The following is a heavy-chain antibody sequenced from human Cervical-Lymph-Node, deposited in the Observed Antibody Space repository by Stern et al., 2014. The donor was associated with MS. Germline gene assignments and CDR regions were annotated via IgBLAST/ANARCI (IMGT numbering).Heavy chain of an antibody. V-gene: IGHV1-69*01. CDR1: GGTFSNYA. D-gene: IGHD3-22*01. Sequence: VQLVQSGAEVKKPGSSVKVSCKASGGTFSNYAIAWVRQAPGQGLEWMGGIIPILGTSTYAQKFQGRVTITADDFSTTAYMELSSLRSEDTAVYYCARDRSLGVTPFFDNWGQGTLVTVSS. J-gene: IGHJ4*02. CDR3: ARDRSLGVTPFFDN. CDR2: IIPILGTS.